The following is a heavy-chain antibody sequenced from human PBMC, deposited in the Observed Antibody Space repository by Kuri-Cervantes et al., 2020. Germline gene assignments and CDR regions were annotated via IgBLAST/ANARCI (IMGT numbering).Heavy chain of an antibody. J-gene: IGHJ6*02. V-gene: IGHV1-69*13. CDR2: IIPIFGTA. CDR1: GGTFSSYA. D-gene: IGHD6-13*01. CDR3: ARAPPSAGTDEELSYYYYGMDV. Sequence: SVKVSCKASGGTFSSYAISWVRQAPGQGLEWTGGIIPIFGTANYAQKFQGRVTITADEPTSTAYMELSSLRSEDTAVYYCARAPPSAGTDEELSYYYYGMDVWGQGTTVTVSS.